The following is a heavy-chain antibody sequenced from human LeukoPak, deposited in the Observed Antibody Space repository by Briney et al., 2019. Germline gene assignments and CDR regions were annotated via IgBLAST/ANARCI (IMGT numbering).Heavy chain of an antibody. J-gene: IGHJ4*02. V-gene: IGHV3-23*01. CDR2: ISGSGGSA. CDR1: GFTFSSYA. Sequence: QPGGSLRLSCAASGFTFSSYAMSWVRQAPGKGLEWVSAISGSGGSAFYADSVKGRFTISRDDSKNTLYLQMNSLRAEDTAVYYCASSDSGWLDYWGQGTLVTVSS. D-gene: IGHD6-19*01. CDR3: ASSDSGWLDY.